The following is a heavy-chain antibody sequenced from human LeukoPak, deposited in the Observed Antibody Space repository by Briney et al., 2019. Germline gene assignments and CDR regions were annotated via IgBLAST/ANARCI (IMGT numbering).Heavy chain of an antibody. CDR3: ARESKGVSKIDY. Sequence: GGSLRLSCAASGFTFSGYWMSWVRQAPGKGLEWVANIKKDGSEKYNVDSVKGRFTISRDNANKSLYLQMNSLRAEDTAVYYCARESKGVSKIDYWGQGTPVTVSS. CDR2: IKKDGSEK. D-gene: IGHD3-3*01. J-gene: IGHJ4*02. V-gene: IGHV3-7*03. CDR1: GFTFSGYW.